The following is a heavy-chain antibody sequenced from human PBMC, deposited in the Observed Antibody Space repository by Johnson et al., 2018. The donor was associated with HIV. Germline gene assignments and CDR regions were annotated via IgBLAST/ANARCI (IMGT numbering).Heavy chain of an antibody. D-gene: IGHD2-21*02. J-gene: IGHJ3*01. V-gene: IGHV3-20*04. Sequence: EVQLLESGGGVVRPGGSLRLSCAASGFTFDDYGMSWVRQAPGKGLEWVSGINWNGGATFYADSVKGRFTISRDNAKKSLYLQMNSLRAEDTAFYYCVRVGKYCGGDGYSGVDGFDLWGQGTKVTVSA. CDR2: INWNGGAT. CDR3: VRVGKYCGGDGYSGVDGFDL. CDR1: GFTFDDYG.